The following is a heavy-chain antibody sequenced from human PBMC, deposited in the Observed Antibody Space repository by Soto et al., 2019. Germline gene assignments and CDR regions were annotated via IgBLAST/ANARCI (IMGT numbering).Heavy chain of an antibody. Sequence: EVQLVESGGGLVQPGGSLRLSCAASGFSFSDYWMHWVRQAPGKGLVWVSCIATDGSTTTYADSVKGRFTISGDNVKNTVYLQMDSLRAEDTALYYCSRGGGFSGNYLGGQGTLVTVSS. V-gene: IGHV3-74*01. J-gene: IGHJ4*02. CDR3: SRGGGFSGNYL. CDR1: GFSFSDYW. D-gene: IGHD1-26*01. CDR2: IATDGSTT.